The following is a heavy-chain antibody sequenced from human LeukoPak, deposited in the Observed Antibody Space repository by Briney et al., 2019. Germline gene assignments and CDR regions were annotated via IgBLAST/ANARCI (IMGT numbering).Heavy chain of an antibody. D-gene: IGHD5-18*01. CDR1: GFTFNAYA. CDR3: ARDLRKLAMVDY. Sequence: GGSLRLSCAASGFTFNAYAIHWVRQAPGKGLEWVAVISYDGSNKYYADSVKGRFTISRDNSKNTLYLQMNSLRAEDTAVYYCARDLRKLAMVDYWGQGTLVTVSS. V-gene: IGHV3-30*19. J-gene: IGHJ4*02. CDR2: ISYDGSNK.